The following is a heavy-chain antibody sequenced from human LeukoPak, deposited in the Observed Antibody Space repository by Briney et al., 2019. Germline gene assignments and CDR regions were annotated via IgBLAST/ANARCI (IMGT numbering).Heavy chain of an antibody. J-gene: IGHJ5*02. Sequence: PGGSLRLSCAASGFTFSNYAMTWVRQAPGKGLEWVSSISAGGGTTYYADSVKGRFTSSRDNSKNTLYLQMNSLRADDTAIYYCAKYYGSGLRWFDPWGQGTLVTVSS. D-gene: IGHD3-10*01. CDR2: ISAGGGTT. V-gene: IGHV3-23*01. CDR1: GFTFSNYA. CDR3: AKYYGSGLRWFDP.